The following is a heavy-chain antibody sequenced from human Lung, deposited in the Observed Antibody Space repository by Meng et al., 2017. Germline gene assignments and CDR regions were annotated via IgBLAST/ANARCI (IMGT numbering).Heavy chain of an antibody. Sequence: QGTLRQSGAEVKKPGASVKVSCKASGYTFTTYGISWVRQAPGQGLEWMGWISPYNGYTSSIQKFQGRVTMTTDTSTSTAYMELMSLGSDDTAVYYCAILSHCTGGTCYPYDYWGQGTLVTVSS. CDR1: GYTFTTYG. CDR2: ISPYNGYT. D-gene: IGHD2-15*01. CDR3: AILSHCTGGTCYPYDY. J-gene: IGHJ4*02. V-gene: IGHV1-18*01.